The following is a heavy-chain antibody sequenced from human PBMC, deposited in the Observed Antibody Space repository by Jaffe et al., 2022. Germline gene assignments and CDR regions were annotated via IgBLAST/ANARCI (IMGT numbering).Heavy chain of an antibody. J-gene: IGHJ4*02. V-gene: IGHV3-23*01. CDR1: GFTFSTYA. Sequence: EVQLLESGGDFVQPGGSLRLSCAASGFTFSTYAMAWVRQFPGRGLERVSGMSDSGGKIYYADSVKGRFTISRDNSKNTLYLQMNSLRAEDTAVYYCAKASLGSCSSGRCYDFDSWGQGTLVTVSS. CDR3: AKASLGSCSSGRCYDFDS. D-gene: IGHD2-15*01. CDR2: MSDSGGKI.